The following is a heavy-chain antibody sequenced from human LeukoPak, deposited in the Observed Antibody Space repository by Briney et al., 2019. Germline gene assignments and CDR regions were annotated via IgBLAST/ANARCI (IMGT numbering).Heavy chain of an antibody. J-gene: IGHJ4*02. CDR1: GFTFSSHA. Sequence: GGSLRLSCAASGFTFSSHAMNWVRQAPGKGLEWVSASGSGGTIYYADYVKGRFTISRDKSQNTLYLQMNSLRGEDTTVYYCAKSRQLGIAVAGNYFDYWGQGTLVTVSS. D-gene: IGHD6-19*01. CDR3: AKSRQLGIAVAGNYFDY. V-gene: IGHV3-23*01. CDR2: SGSGGTI.